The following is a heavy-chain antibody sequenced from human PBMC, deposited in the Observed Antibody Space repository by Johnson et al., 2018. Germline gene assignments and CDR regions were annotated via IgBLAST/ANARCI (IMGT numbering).Heavy chain of an antibody. CDR2: MKSKMSGGTP. V-gene: IGHV3-15*07. D-gene: IGHD3-3*01. Sequence: VQLVQSGGGLVKPGGSXRLSCAASGLPVTDAWMNWVRQAPGKGLEWVGRMKSKMSGGTPDYAAPVKDRATISRDASRNTVFLQLNSLKTEDTGVYYCFTETSWGGWWGQGTLVTVSS. CDR1: GLPVTDAW. J-gene: IGHJ4*02. CDR3: FTETSWGGW.